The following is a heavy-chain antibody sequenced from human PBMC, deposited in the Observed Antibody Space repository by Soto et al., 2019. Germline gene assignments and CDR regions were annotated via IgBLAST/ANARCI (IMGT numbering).Heavy chain of an antibody. CDR2: IYPGDSDT. CDR3: VRGGVDFDDYFHC. D-gene: IGHD3-10*01. J-gene: IGHJ4*02. CDR1: GYIFTNYW. Sequence: VQLVQSGAEVKEPGESLKISCKGSGYIFTNYWIVWVRQMPGKGLEWMGIIYPGDSDTRYSPSFQGQVTISVDKSISTAYLQWSSLKASDTAMYYCVRGGVDFDDYFHCWGQGTLVTVSS. V-gene: IGHV5-51*01.